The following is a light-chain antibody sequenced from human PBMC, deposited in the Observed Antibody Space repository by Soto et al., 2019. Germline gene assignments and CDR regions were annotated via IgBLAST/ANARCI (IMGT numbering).Light chain of an antibody. CDR2: EVS. Sequence: QSVLTQPASVSGSPGQSITISCTGTTNDVGGYNYVSWYQQHPGKAPKLLIFEVSSRPSGVSNRFSGSKSGNTASLTISALQAEDEADYFCNLYPSGSSRPDVFGTGTKVTVL. CDR1: TNDVGGYNY. J-gene: IGLJ1*01. CDR3: NLYPSGSSRPDV. V-gene: IGLV2-14*01.